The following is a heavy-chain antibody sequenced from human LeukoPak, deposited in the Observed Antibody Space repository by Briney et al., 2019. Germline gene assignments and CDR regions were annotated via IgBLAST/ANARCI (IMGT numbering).Heavy chain of an antibody. D-gene: IGHD4-11*01. V-gene: IGHV4-59*01. CDR1: GGSISSYY. Sequence: SETLSLTCTVSGGSISSYYWSWIRQPPGKGLEWIGYIYYSGSTNYNPSLKSRVTISVHTSKNQFSLKLSSVTAADTAVYYCARGGYSNHFFDYWGQGTLVTVSS. CDR2: IYYSGST. CDR3: ARGGYSNHFFDY. J-gene: IGHJ4*02.